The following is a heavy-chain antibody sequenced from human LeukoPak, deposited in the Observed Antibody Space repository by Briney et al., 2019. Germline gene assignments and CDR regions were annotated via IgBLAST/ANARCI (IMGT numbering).Heavy chain of an antibody. CDR2: INHSGST. Sequence: SETLSLTCAVYGGSFSGYFWSWIRQPPGKGLEWIGEINHSGSTNYNPSLKSRVTISVDTSKNQFSLKLSSVTAADTAVYYCARTPDKYYYGMDVWGQGTTVTVSS. J-gene: IGHJ6*02. CDR3: ARTPDKYYYGMDV. CDR1: GGSFSGYF. V-gene: IGHV4-34*01.